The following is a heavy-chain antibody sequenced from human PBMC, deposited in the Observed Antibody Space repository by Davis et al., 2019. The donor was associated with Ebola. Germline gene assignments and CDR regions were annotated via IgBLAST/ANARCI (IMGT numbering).Heavy chain of an antibody. Sequence: PSETLSLTCTVSGGSIKSYYWSWIRQPPGKGLEWIGYIYYSGSTNYNPSLKSRVTISVDTSKNQFSLKLSSVTAADTAVYYCARDRVGGVHGMDVWGQGTTVTVSS. D-gene: IGHD3-16*01. CDR1: GGSIKSYY. CDR2: IYYSGST. V-gene: IGHV4-59*01. J-gene: IGHJ6*02. CDR3: ARDRVGGVHGMDV.